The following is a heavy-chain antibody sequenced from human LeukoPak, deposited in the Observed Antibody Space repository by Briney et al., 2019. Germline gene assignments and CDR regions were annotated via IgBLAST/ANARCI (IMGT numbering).Heavy chain of an antibody. CDR2: IVPIFGTA. CDR3: ARESNYGSGSS. D-gene: IGHD3-10*01. Sequence: SVKVSCKASRGTFSSYAISWVRQAPGQGLEWMGGIVPIFGTANYAQNFRGRVTSTADESTTTSHMELSSLRSEDTAVYYCARESNYGSGSSWGQGTLVTVSS. V-gene: IGHV1-69*01. CDR1: RGTFSSYA. J-gene: IGHJ4*02.